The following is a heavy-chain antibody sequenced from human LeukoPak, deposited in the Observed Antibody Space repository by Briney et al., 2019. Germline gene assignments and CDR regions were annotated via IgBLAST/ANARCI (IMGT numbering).Heavy chain of an antibody. V-gene: IGHV4-39*07. D-gene: IGHD4-17*01. Sequence: SETLSLTCTVSGGSISSSSYYWGWTRQPPGKGLGWIGSIYYSGSTYYNPSLKSRVTISVDTSKNQFSLKLSSVTAADTAVYYCARDNGDYVSYYFDYWGQGTLVTVSS. CDR2: IYYSGST. CDR1: GGSISSSSYY. J-gene: IGHJ4*02. CDR3: ARDNGDYVSYYFDY.